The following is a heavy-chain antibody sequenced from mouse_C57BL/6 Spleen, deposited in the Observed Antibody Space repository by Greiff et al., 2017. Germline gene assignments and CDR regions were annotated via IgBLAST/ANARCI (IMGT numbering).Heavy chain of an antibody. CDR3: ARPQLGLRWFDY. CDR2: IDPSDSYT. J-gene: IGHJ2*01. CDR1: GYTFTSYW. Sequence: QVQLQQPGAELVKPGASVKLSCKASGYTFTSYWMQWVKQRPGQGLEWIGEIDPSDSYTNYNQKFKGKATLTVDTSSSTAYMQLSSLTSEDSAVYYCARPQLGLRWFDYWGQGTTLTVSS. V-gene: IGHV1-50*01. D-gene: IGHD3-1*01.